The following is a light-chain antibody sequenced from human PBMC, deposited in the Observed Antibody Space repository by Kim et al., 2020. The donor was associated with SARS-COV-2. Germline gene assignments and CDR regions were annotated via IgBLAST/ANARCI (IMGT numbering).Light chain of an antibody. CDR1: SSNIGNNY. J-gene: IGLJ3*02. Sequence: GQKVTISCSGSSSNIGNNYVSWYQQFPGTAPKLLIYDNNKRPSGIPDRFSGSKSDTSATLGITGLQTGDEAEYYCGTWDSSLTAGVFGGGTQLTVL. CDR3: GTWDSSLTAGV. CDR2: DNN. V-gene: IGLV1-51*01.